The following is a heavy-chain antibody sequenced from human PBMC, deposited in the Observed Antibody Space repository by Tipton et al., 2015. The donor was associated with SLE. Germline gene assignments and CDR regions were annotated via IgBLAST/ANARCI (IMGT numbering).Heavy chain of an antibody. Sequence: TLSLTCAVYGGPFSGYYWSWIRQPPGKGLEWIGEINHSGSTNYNPSLKSRVTISVDTSKNQFSLKLSSVTAADTAVYYCARGPLYCSSTSCYTRRAFDIWGQGTMVTVSS. CDR1: GGPFSGYY. J-gene: IGHJ3*02. CDR2: INHSGST. V-gene: IGHV4-34*01. D-gene: IGHD2-2*02. CDR3: ARGPLYCSSTSCYTRRAFDI.